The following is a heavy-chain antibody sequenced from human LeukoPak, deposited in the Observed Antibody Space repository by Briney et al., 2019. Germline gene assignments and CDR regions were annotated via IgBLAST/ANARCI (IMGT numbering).Heavy chain of an antibody. Sequence: ASVKVYCKASGYTFTSYDINWVRQATGQGVEWMGWMNPNSGDTGYAQKFQGRVTMTRNTSISTAYMELSSLRSEDTAVYYCARVFRNRYYYDSSGYYPFGYWGQGTLVTVSS. V-gene: IGHV1-8*01. CDR2: MNPNSGDT. D-gene: IGHD3-22*01. J-gene: IGHJ4*02. CDR1: GYTFTSYD. CDR3: ARVFRNRYYYDSSGYYPFGY.